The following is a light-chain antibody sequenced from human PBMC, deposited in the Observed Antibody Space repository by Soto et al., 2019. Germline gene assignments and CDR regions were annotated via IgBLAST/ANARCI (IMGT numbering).Light chain of an antibody. CDR2: QTS. Sequence: EIVLTQSPATLSSFPGDRVTLSCRASQYINTRLAWYQHRPGQAPRLLIYQTSLRAAGIPARFSASGSGTDFTLTISDVQPEDCELYYCHQRQSWPRTFGQGTKVDIK. J-gene: IGKJ1*01. V-gene: IGKV3-11*01. CDR1: QYINTR. CDR3: HQRQSWPRT.